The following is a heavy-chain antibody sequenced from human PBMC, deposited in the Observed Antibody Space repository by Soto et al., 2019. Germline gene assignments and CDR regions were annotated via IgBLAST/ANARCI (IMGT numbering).Heavy chain of an antibody. D-gene: IGHD6-19*01. V-gene: IGHV3-15*07. CDR1: GFTFSNVW. CDR3: TPLALKYNSDWYPLSD. CDR2: IKSETDGGTI. J-gene: IGHJ4*02. Sequence: EVQLVESGGGLVKPGGSLRLSCAGSGFTFSNVWMNWVLQAPGKGLEWVGRIKSETDGGTIDYAAPVKGRFTISRDDSNNTLYLQMNSPETEDTATYYCTPLALKYNSDWYPLSDWGQGTRVTVSS.